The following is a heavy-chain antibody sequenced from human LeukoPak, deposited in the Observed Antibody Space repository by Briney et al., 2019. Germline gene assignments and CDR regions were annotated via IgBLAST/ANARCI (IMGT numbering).Heavy chain of an antibody. V-gene: IGHV4-39*01. CDR1: GGSISSSSYY. Sequence: PSETLSLTCTVSGGSISSSSYYWGWIRLPPGKGLEWIGSIYYSGSTYYNPSLKSRVTISVDTSKDQFSLKLSSVTAADTAVYYCARLSEYDYVWGSYRSTQVNWFDPWGQGTLVTVSS. J-gene: IGHJ5*02. CDR2: IYYSGST. CDR3: ARLSEYDYVWGSYRSTQVNWFDP. D-gene: IGHD3-16*02.